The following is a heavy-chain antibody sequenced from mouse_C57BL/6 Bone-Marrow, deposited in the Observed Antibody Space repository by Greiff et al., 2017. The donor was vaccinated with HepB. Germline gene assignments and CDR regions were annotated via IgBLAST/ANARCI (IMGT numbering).Heavy chain of an antibody. Sequence: EVKLMESGEGLVKPGGSLKLSCAASGFTFSSYAMSWVRQTPEKRLEWVAYISSGGDYIYYADTVKGRFTISRDNARNTLYLQMSSLKSEDTAMYYCTRERGYDPFAYWGQGTLVTVSA. J-gene: IGHJ3*01. CDR2: ISSGGDYI. CDR3: TRERGYDPFAY. CDR1: GFTFSSYA. V-gene: IGHV5-9-1*02. D-gene: IGHD2-14*01.